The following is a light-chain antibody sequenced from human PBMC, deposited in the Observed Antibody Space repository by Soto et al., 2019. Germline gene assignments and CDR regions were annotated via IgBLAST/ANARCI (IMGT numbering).Light chain of an antibody. CDR2: DVT. CDR3: SSYVGGDKVV. Sequence: QSALTQPPSASGSPGQSVTISCTGTSSDVGGYNYVSWYQQHPGKVPKLMIYDVTTRPSGVPDRFSASKSGNTASLTVSGLQVEDEADYYCSSYVGGDKVVFGGGTKLTVL. J-gene: IGLJ2*01. V-gene: IGLV2-8*01. CDR1: SSDVGGYNY.